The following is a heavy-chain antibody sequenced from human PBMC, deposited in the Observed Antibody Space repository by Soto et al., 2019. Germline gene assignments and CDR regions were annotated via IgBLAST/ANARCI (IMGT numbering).Heavy chain of an antibody. CDR2: IFYSGST. CDR1: GGSISSYY. D-gene: IGHD6-19*01. V-gene: IGHV4-59*08. J-gene: IGHJ4*02. CDR3: ARRYSSGFDY. Sequence: SETLSLTCTVSGGSISSYYWSWIRQPPGKGLEWIGYIFYSGSTNYNPSLKSRVTISVDTSKNQFSLRLSSVTAADTAVYYCARRYSSGFDYWGQGTLVTVSS.